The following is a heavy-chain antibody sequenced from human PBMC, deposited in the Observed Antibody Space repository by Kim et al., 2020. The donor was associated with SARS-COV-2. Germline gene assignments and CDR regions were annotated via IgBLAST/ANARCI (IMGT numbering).Heavy chain of an antibody. CDR1: GYTFTSYG. V-gene: IGHV1-18*01. Sequence: ASVKVSCKASGYTFTSYGISWVRQAPGQGLEWMGWISAYNGNTNYAQKLQGRVTMTTDTSTSTAYMELRSLRSDDTAVYYCARVLPPRFSGWYEPPGPYYFDYWGQGTLVTVSS. CDR2: ISAYNGNT. CDR3: ARVLPPRFSGWYEPPGPYYFDY. J-gene: IGHJ4*02. D-gene: IGHD6-19*01.